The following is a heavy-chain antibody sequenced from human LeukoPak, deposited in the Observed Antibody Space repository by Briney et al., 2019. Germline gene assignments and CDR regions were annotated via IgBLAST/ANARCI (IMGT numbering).Heavy chain of an antibody. D-gene: IGHD2-2*01. Sequence: KTSETLSLTCAVYGGSFSGYYWSWIRQPPGKGLEWIGEIKHSGSANYNPSLKSRVTISVDTSKNQFSLKLSSVTAADTAVYYCARGTAFNIVVVRWFDPWGQGTLVTVSS. J-gene: IGHJ5*02. CDR1: GGSFSGYY. V-gene: IGHV4-34*01. CDR3: ARGTAFNIVVVRWFDP. CDR2: IKHSGSA.